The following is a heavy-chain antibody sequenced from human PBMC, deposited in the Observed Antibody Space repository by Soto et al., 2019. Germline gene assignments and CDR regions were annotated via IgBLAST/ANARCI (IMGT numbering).Heavy chain of an antibody. J-gene: IGHJ1*01. CDR2: ISGSGGST. CDR3: AKDQAIVVVVAATPGGY. Sequence: EVQLLESGGGLVQPGGSLRLSCAASGFTFSSYAMSWVRQAPGKGLEWVSAISGSGGSTYYADSVKGRFTISRDNSKNTLYLQMNSLRAEDTAVYYCAKDQAIVVVVAATPGGYWGQCTLVTVSS. D-gene: IGHD2-15*01. V-gene: IGHV3-23*01. CDR1: GFTFSSYA.